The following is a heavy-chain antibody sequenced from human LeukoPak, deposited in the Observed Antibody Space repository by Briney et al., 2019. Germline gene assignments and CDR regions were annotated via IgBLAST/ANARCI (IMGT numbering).Heavy chain of an antibody. Sequence: SQTLSLTCAISGDSVSSNSAAWNWIRRSPSRGLEWLGRTYYRSKWYNDYAVSVKSRITINPDTSKNQFSLKLTSVTAADTAVYYCARFRMTASATAAFDLWGQGTLVTVSS. CDR1: GDSVSSNSAA. CDR2: TYYRSKWYN. CDR3: ARFRMTASATAAFDL. D-gene: IGHD6-13*01. J-gene: IGHJ3*01. V-gene: IGHV6-1*01.